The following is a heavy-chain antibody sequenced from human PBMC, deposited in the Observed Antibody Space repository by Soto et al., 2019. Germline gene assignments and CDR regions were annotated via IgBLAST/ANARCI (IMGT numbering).Heavy chain of an antibody. Sequence: GASVKVSCKASGYTFTGYYMHWVRQAPGQGLEWMGWINPNSGGTNYAQKFQGWVTMTRDTSISTAYMELSRLRSDDTAVYYCARGAFSQYVHIGATTIYYYGMDVWG. CDR1: GYTFTGYY. J-gene: IGHJ6*02. D-gene: IGHD5-12*01. CDR2: INPNSGGT. V-gene: IGHV1-2*04. CDR3: ARGAFSQYVHIGATTIYYYGMDV.